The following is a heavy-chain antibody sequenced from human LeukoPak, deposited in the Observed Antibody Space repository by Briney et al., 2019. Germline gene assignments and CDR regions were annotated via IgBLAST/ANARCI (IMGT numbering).Heavy chain of an antibody. CDR2: LSASGDTS. V-gene: IGHV3-23*01. D-gene: IGHD6-19*01. Sequence: PGGSLRLSCAASGFTFSSYGMSWVRQAPGKGLEWVSSLSASGDTSYCADSVKGRFTISRDNSKNTLYLQMSSLRAEDTALYYCAKDSQQWLAWYLNWFDPWGQGTLVTVSS. CDR3: AKDSQQWLAWYLNWFDP. J-gene: IGHJ5*02. CDR1: GFTFSSYG.